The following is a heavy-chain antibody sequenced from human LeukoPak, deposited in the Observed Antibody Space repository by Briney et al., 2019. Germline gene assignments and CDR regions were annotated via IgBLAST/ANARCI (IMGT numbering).Heavy chain of an antibody. CDR1: GFSVSRNY. J-gene: IGHJ4*02. CDR3: AGDLDY. V-gene: IGHV3-23*01. CDR2: ISGSGAST. Sequence: PGGSLRLSCAASGFSVSRNYMSWVRQAPGKGLEWVSCISGSGASTYYADSVKGRFTISRDNSNNTLYLQMNSLRAEDTAVYYCAGDLDYWGQGTLVTVSS.